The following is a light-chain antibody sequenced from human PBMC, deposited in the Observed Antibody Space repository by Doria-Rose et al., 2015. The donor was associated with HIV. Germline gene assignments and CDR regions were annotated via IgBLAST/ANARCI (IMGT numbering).Light chain of an antibody. CDR3: QQSYSTLFT. CDR1: QSINTY. V-gene: IGKV1-39*01. CDR2: AAS. J-gene: IGKJ3*01. Sequence: SLSASVGDRVTLTCRASQSINTYLNWYQQKPGKAPKLLIYAASRLQSGVPSRFSGSGSGTDFTLTISSLRPEDFATYYCQQSYSTLFTFGPGTKVDIK.